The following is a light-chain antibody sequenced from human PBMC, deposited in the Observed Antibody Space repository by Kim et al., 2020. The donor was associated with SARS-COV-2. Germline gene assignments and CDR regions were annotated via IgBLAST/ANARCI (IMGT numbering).Light chain of an antibody. CDR1: KLGDKY. CDR3: QAWDSSTHNYV. CDR2: QDN. J-gene: IGLJ1*01. Sequence: PAQTHGITSSGYKLGDKYVSWYQQKPGQPPLVVIYQDNQRPSGIPERCSGSNSGNTATLTISGTQAMDEADYYCQAWDSSTHNYVFGAGTKVTVL. V-gene: IGLV3-1*01.